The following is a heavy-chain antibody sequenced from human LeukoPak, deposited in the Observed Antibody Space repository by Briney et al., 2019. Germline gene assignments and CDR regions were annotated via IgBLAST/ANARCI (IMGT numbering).Heavy chain of an antibody. CDR1: GGSVISTNW. CDR2: VHLDGRT. J-gene: IGHJ4*02. Sequence: NSSETLSLTCGVSGGSVISTNWWTWVRQPPGKGLEWIGEVHLDGRTNYNPSLESRLTMSADVSENQVSLKLTSVTAADTAVYYCAREGGFYRPLDYSGQGTLVTVSS. D-gene: IGHD3-3*01. V-gene: IGHV4-4*02. CDR3: AREGGFYRPLDY.